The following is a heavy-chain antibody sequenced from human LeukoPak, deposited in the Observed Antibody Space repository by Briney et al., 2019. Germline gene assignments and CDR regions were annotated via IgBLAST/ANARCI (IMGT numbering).Heavy chain of an antibody. CDR1: GYTFTSYD. D-gene: IGHD3-3*01. CDR2: MNPNSGNT. CDR3: ARRPTYDFWSGYYPLSPAPFDY. V-gene: IGHV1-18*01. Sequence: ASVKVSCKASGYTFTSYDINWVRQATGQGLEWMGWMNPNSGNTNYAQKLQGRVTMTTDTSTSTAYMELRSLRSDDTAVYYCARRPTYDFWSGYYPLSPAPFDYWGQGTLVTVSS. J-gene: IGHJ4*02.